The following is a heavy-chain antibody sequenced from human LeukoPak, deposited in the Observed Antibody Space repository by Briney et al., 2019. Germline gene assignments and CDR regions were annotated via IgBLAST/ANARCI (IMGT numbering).Heavy chain of an antibody. Sequence: ASVKVSCKASGGTFSSYAISWVRQAPGQGLEWMGGIIPIFGTANYAQKFQGRVTITADESTSTAYMELSSLRSEDTAVYYCARPSPRRDGYNYSDYWGQGTLVTVSS. J-gene: IGHJ4*02. CDR3: ARPSPRRDGYNYSDY. D-gene: IGHD5-24*01. CDR1: GGTFSSYA. V-gene: IGHV1-69*13. CDR2: IIPIFGTA.